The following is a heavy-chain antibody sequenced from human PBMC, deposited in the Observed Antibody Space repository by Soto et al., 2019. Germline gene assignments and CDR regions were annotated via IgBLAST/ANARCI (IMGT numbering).Heavy chain of an antibody. CDR1: GFTFSSYG. CDR2: ISYDGSNK. D-gene: IGHD2-2*02. CDR3: AKDNTAGFDP. J-gene: IGHJ5*02. Sequence: GESLKISCAASGFTFSSYGMHWVRQAPGKGLEWVAVISYDGSNKYYADSVKGRFTISRDNSKNTLYLQMNSLRAEDTAVYYCAKDNTAGFDPWGQGTLVTVSS. V-gene: IGHV3-30*18.